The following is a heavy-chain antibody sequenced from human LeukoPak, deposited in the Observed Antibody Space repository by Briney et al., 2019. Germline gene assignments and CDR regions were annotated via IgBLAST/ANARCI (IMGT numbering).Heavy chain of an antibody. CDR3: ARGSSAARPNFDY. CDR2: ISYDGSNK. CDR1: GFTFSSYG. V-gene: IGHV3-30*03. D-gene: IGHD6-6*01. J-gene: IGHJ4*02. Sequence: GRSLRLSCAASGFTFSSYGMHWVRQAPGKGLEWVAVISYDGSNKYYADSVKGRFTISRDNSKNTLYLQMNSLRAEDTAVYYCARGSSAARPNFDYWGQGTLVTVSS.